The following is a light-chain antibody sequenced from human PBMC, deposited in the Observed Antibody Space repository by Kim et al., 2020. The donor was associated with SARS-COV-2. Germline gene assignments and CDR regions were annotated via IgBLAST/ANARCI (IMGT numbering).Light chain of an antibody. Sequence: ELTQPSSASGTPGQRVTISCSGSSSNIGSNYVYWYQQLPGTAPKLLIYRNNQRPSGVPDRFSGSKSGTSASLAISGLRSEDEADYYCAAWDDSLSGSGVFGTGTKVTVL. J-gene: IGLJ1*01. V-gene: IGLV1-47*01. CDR1: SSNIGSNY. CDR2: RNN. CDR3: AAWDDSLSGSGV.